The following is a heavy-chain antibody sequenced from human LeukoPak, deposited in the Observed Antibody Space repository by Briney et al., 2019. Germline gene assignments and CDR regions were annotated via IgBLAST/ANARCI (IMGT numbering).Heavy chain of an antibody. CDR2: INPNSGAT. CDR3: ASLEDYYGSGSHAPFDN. J-gene: IGHJ4*02. D-gene: IGHD3-10*01. CDR1: GYTFTGFC. V-gene: IGHV1-2*02. Sequence: GASVKVSCKASGYTFTGFCMHCVRQAPGQGLEWMGWINPNSGATNFAQKFQGRVTMTRDTSISTAYMELTRLRSDDTAVYYCASLEDYYGSGSHAPFDNWGQGTLVTVSS.